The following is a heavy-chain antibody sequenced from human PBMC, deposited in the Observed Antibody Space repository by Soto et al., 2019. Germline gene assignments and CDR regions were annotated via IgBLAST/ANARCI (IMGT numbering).Heavy chain of an antibody. J-gene: IGHJ4*02. D-gene: IGHD3-22*01. Sequence: QVQLVESGGGVVQPGRSLRLSTAASGFLLSNYAMHWVRQAPGKGLEWLGVISFDGSRTHYAGSMEGRFTISRDTSKNTLYLQMNSLRAEDTALYFCGREQNSGYYRTADYWGQGTLVTVSS. CDR3: GREQNSGYYRTADY. CDR1: GFLLSNYA. CDR2: ISFDGSRT. V-gene: IGHV3-30*14.